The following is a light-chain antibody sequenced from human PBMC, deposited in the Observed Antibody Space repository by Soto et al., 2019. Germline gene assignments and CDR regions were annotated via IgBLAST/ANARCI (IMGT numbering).Light chain of an antibody. J-gene: IGKJ4*01. V-gene: IGKV1-27*01. CDR1: QGISNY. CDR3: QKYTNVPA. Sequence: DIQMTQSPSSLSASVGDRVTITCRASQGISNYLAWYQQIPGKVPKLLISAASTLQRGVPSRFSGSGSGTDITITSSSLQPEDVASYYCQKYTNVPAFGGGTKVEIK. CDR2: AAS.